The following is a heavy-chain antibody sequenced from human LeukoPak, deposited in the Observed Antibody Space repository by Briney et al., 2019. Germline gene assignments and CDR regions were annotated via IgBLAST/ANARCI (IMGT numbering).Heavy chain of an antibody. D-gene: IGHD2-2*01. J-gene: IGHJ6*03. CDR2: IKSKTDGGTT. CDR3: TTAGFSSTGPEVDMDV. CDR1: GFTFSGPY. V-gene: IGHV3-15*01. Sequence: GGSLRLSCAASGFTFSGPYMHWVRQAPGKGLEWVGRIKSKTDGGTTDYAAPVKGRFTISRDDSKNTLYLQMNSLKTEDTAVYYCTTAGFSSTGPEVDMDVWGKGTTVTVSS.